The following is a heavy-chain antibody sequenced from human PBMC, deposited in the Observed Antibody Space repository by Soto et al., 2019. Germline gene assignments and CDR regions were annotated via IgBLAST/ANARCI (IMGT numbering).Heavy chain of an antibody. CDR3: ASPKIAFYNWFDP. V-gene: IGHV4-39*01. J-gene: IGHJ5*02. Sequence: SETLSLTCTVSGVSISSSSYYWGWIRQPPGKGLEWIGSIYYSGSTYYNPSLKSRVTISVDTSKNQFSLKLSSVTAADTAVYYCASPKIAFYNWFDPWGQGTLVTVSS. D-gene: IGHD3-3*02. CDR2: IYYSGST. CDR1: GVSISSSSYY.